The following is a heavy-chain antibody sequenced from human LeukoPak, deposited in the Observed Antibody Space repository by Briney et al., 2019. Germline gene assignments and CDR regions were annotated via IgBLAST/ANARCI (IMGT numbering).Heavy chain of an antibody. J-gene: IGHJ4*02. CDR2: INPNGGST. D-gene: IGHD5-12*01. Sequence: ASVKVSCKASGYTFSAYYMHWVRQAPGQGLEWMGWINPNGGSTNYAQKFQGRVTMTRDTSISTAYMELSRLTSDDTAIYYCARDRGSGFRSDYWGQGTLVNVSS. CDR3: ARDRGSGFRSDY. CDR1: GYTFSAYY. V-gene: IGHV1-2*02.